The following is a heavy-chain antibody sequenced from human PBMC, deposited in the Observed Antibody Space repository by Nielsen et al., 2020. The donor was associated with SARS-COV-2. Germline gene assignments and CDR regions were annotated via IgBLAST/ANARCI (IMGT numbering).Heavy chain of an antibody. CDR3: ARDGRLVRDAFDI. CDR2: IWYDGSNK. V-gene: IGHV3-33*08. J-gene: IGHJ3*02. CDR1: GFTFSSYG. D-gene: IGHD6-19*01. Sequence: GESLKISCAASGFTFSSYGMHWVRQAPGKGLEWVAVIWYDGSNKYYADSVKGRFTISRDNSKNTLYLQMNSLRAEDTAVYCCARDGRLVRDAFDIWGQGTMVTVSS.